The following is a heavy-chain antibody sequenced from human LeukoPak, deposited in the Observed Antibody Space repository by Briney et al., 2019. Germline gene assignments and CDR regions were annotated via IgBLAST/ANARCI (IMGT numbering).Heavy chain of an antibody. CDR1: GFTFSSYA. D-gene: IGHD5-18*01. CDR3: AKEGYSYDKYYFDY. Sequence: QAGGSLRLSCAASGFTFSSYAMSWVRQAPGKGLEWVSAISGSGGSTYYADSMKGRFTISRDNSKNTLYLQMNSLGAEDTAVYYCAKEGYSYDKYYFDYWGQGTLVTVSS. V-gene: IGHV3-23*01. CDR2: ISGSGGST. J-gene: IGHJ4*02.